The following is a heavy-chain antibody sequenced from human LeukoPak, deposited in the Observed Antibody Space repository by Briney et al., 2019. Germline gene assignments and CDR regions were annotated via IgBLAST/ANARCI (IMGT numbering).Heavy chain of an antibody. D-gene: IGHD6-13*01. CDR1: GGSFSGYY. J-gene: IGHJ4*02. V-gene: IGHV4-34*01. Sequence: PSETLSLTCAVYGGSFSGYYWSWIRQPPGKGLEWIGEINHSGSTNYNPSLKSRVTVSVDTSKNQFSLKLSSVTAADTAVYYCARGQLLRQQLVSLHFDYWGQGTLVTVSS. CDR2: INHSGST. CDR3: ARGQLLRQQLVSLHFDY.